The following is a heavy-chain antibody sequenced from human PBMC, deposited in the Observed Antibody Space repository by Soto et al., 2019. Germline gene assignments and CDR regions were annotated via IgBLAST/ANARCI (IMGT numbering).Heavy chain of an antibody. V-gene: IGHV1-69*06. Sequence: GASVKVSCKASGGTFGSDAITWVRQAPGQGLEWVGRIIPIFGTTNYAQNLQGRVTISADKSTLTSYMELHSLTSDDTALYYCARDRTDSGYYTNWLDPWGQGTQVNV. D-gene: IGHD3-22*01. CDR1: GGTFGSDA. CDR2: IIPIFGTT. CDR3: ARDRTDSGYYTNWLDP. J-gene: IGHJ5*02.